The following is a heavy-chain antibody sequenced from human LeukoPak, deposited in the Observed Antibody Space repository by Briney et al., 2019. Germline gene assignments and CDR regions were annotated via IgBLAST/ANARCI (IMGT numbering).Heavy chain of an antibody. D-gene: IGHD2-2*01. J-gene: IGHJ4*02. CDR2: IYYSGST. CDR3: ASPGTEEPIVVVPAAMGGFDY. CDR1: GGSISSSSYY. V-gene: IGHV4-39*01. Sequence: PSETLSLTCTVSGGSISSSSYYWGWIRQPPGKGLEWIGSIYYSGSTYYSPSLKSRVTISLDTSKNQFSLKLSSVTAADTAVYYCASPGTEEPIVVVPAAMGGFDYWGQGTLVTVSS.